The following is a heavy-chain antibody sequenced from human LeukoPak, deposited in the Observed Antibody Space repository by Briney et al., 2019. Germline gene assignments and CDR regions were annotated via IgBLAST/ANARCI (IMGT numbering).Heavy chain of an antibody. CDR2: INHSGST. Sequence: SETLSVTCAVYGGPFDVYYWSWVRQPRGKGLEWIGEINHSGSTNYNPSLKSRVTISVDTSKNHFSLKLSSVTAADTAVYYCAGPGAGDLDYWGQGTLVTVSS. CDR1: GGPFDVYY. J-gene: IGHJ4*02. D-gene: IGHD3-10*01. V-gene: IGHV4-34*01. CDR3: AGPGAGDLDY.